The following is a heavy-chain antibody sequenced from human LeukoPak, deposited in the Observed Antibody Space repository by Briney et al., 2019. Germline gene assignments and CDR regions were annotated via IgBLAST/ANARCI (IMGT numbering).Heavy chain of an antibody. CDR2: IYPGDSGI. D-gene: IGHD3-16*01. V-gene: IGHV5-51*01. CDR3: AAGGASAP. J-gene: IGHJ5*02. Sequence: GESLKIFCKGSGSSFTSYWVGWVRQMPGKGLEWMGIIYPGDSGIRYSPSFQGQVTISVDKSISTAYLQWSSLKASDSAMYYCAAGGASAPWGQGTLVTVSS. CDR1: GSSFTSYW.